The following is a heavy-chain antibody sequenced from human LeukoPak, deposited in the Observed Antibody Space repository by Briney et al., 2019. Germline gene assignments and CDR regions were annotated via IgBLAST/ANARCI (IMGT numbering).Heavy chain of an antibody. Sequence: GGSLRLSCAASGFTFSSYEMNWVRQAPGKGLEWVSYISSGGSSVYYADSVKGRFTISRDNAKNSLYLQMNSLRAEDTAVYYCARVGQNYYDRDFDYWGQGTLVTVS. J-gene: IGHJ4*02. CDR3: ARVGQNYYDRDFDY. V-gene: IGHV3-48*03. CDR1: GFTFSSYE. CDR2: ISSGGSSV. D-gene: IGHD3-22*01.